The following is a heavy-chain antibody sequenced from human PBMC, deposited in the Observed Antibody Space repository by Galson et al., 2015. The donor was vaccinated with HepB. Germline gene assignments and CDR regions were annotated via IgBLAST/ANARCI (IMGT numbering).Heavy chain of an antibody. CDR1: GGSVSSGSYY. CDR3: AGGDGGYSYGSDTAMDV. CDR2: IYYSGST. D-gene: IGHD5-18*01. J-gene: IGHJ6*02. V-gene: IGHV4-61*01. Sequence: ATLSLTCTVSGGSVSSGSYYWRWIRQPPGKGLEWIGYIYYSGSTNYNPSLKSRVTISVDTSKHHFPLKLCSVTAADTAVYSCAGGDGGYSYGSDTAMDVWGQGTTVTVSS.